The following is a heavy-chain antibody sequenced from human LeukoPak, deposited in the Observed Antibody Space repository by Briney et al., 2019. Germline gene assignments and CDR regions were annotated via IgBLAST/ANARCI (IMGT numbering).Heavy chain of an antibody. J-gene: IGHJ6*02. D-gene: IGHD6-13*01. Sequence: SETLSLTCTVSGGSISSSSYYWGWIRQPPGKGLEWIGSIYYSGSTYYNPSLKSRVTISVDTSKNQFSLKLSSVTAADTAVYYCARGREAAAGEKPNYYYYGMDVWGQGTTVTVSS. CDR3: ARGREAAAGEKPNYYYYGMDV. CDR1: GGSISSSSYY. V-gene: IGHV4-39*01. CDR2: IYYSGST.